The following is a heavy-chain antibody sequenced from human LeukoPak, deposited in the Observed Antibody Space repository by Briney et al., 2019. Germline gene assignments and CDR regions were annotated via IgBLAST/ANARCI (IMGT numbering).Heavy chain of an antibody. CDR3: ARLEKTLAVVPAPMGKKAIKYYYYMDV. J-gene: IGHJ6*03. Sequence: GGSPRPSCAASGFTFSSYGMHWVRQAPGKGLEWVAFIRYDGSNKYYADSVKGRFTISRDNAKNSLYLQMNSLRAEDTAVYYCARLEKTLAVVPAPMGKKAIKYYYYMDVWGKGTTVTVSS. V-gene: IGHV3-30*02. D-gene: IGHD2-2*01. CDR2: IRYDGSNK. CDR1: GFTFSSYG.